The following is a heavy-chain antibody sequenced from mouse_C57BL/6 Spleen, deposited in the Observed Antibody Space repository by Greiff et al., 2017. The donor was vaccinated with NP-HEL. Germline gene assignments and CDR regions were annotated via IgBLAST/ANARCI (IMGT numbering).Heavy chain of an antibody. CDR1: GFTFTDYY. D-gene: IGHD1-1*01. J-gene: IGHJ2*01. CDR3: ARYVVHYFDY. Sequence: EVKLVESGGGLVQPGGSLSLSCAASGFTFTDYYMSWVRQPPGKALEWLGFIRNKANGYTTEYSASVKGRFTISRDNSQSILYLQMNALRAEDSATYYCARYVVHYFDYWGQGTTLTVSS. CDR2: IRNKANGYTT. V-gene: IGHV7-3*01.